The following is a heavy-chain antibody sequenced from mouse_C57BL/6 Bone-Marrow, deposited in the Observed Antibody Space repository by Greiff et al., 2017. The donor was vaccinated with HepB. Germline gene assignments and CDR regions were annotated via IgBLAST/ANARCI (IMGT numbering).Heavy chain of an antibody. D-gene: IGHD1-1*01. CDR1: GFNIKDDY. J-gene: IGHJ1*03. CDR2: IDPENGDT. V-gene: IGHV14-4*01. Sequence: VQLQQSGAELVRPGASVKLSCTASGFNIKDDYMHWVKQRPEQGLEWIGWIDPENGDTEYASKFQGKATITADTSSNTAYLQLSSLTSEDTAVYYCTTSTTDWYFDVWGTGTTVTVSS. CDR3: TTSTTDWYFDV.